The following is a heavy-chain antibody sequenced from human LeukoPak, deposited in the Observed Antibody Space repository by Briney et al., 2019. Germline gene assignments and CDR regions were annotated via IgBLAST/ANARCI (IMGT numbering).Heavy chain of an antibody. CDR3: ARGRPHGNDY. CDR2: NASDGSST. D-gene: IGHD4-23*01. CDR1: GFTFSSYW. V-gene: IGHV3-74*01. J-gene: IGHJ4*02. Sequence: PGGSLRLSCAASGFTFSSYWMNWVRQAPGKGLVWVSRNASDGSSTTYADSAKGRFSISRDNAKNTLYLQMNSLRVEDTAVYYCARGRPHGNDYWGQGTLVTVSS.